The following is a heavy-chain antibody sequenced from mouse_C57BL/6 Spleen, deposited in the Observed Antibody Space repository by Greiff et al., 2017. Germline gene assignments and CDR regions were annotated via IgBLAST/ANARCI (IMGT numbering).Heavy chain of an antibody. J-gene: IGHJ4*01. V-gene: IGHV1-62-2*01. Sequence: QVQLQQSGAELVKPGASVKLSCKASGYTFTEYTIHWVKQRSGQGLEWIGWFYPGSGSIKYNEKFKDKATLTADKSSSTVYMELSRLTSEDSAVXFCARHDDRVYPYFYAMGYWGQGTSVTVSS. CDR2: FYPGSGSI. D-gene: IGHD2-1*01. CDR1: GYTFTEYT. CDR3: ARHDDRVYPYFYAMGY.